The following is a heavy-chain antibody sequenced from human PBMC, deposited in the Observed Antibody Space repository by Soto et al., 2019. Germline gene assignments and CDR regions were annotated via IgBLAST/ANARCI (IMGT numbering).Heavy chain of an antibody. D-gene: IGHD1-26*01. CDR1: GYTFTNYA. CDR2: VNAGNGNT. J-gene: IGHJ2*01. CDR3: ARGGSLYWYFDL. V-gene: IGHV1-3*01. Sequence: QVQLGQSGAEAKRPGASVKVSCKASGYTFTNYAMHWVRRAPGQRREWMGWVNAGNGNTKYSQKFQGRVTITRDTSASTAYMELSSLRSEDTAVYYCARGGSLYWYFDLWGRGTLFTVSS.